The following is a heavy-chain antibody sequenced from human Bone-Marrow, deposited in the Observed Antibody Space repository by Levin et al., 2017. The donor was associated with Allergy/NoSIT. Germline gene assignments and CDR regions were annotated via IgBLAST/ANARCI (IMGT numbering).Heavy chain of an antibody. CDR2: IRSNGKRI. Sequence: PGGSLRLSCAASGFDFSSSEMNWVRQAPGKGLEWVAYIRSNGKRIYYADSVKGRFTISRDNAKNSLYLHMSSLRVEDTAVYYCAKALYKWGQGTLVTVSS. D-gene: IGHD1-14*01. CDR3: AKALYK. J-gene: IGHJ4*02. CDR1: GFDFSSSE. V-gene: IGHV3-48*03.